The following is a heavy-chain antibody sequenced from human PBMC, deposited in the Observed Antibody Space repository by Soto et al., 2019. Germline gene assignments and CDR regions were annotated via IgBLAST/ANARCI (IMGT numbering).Heavy chain of an antibody. Sequence: PVGSLRNSCAASGGSCISYSMRWVRQATGKGLEWVAVISYDGTNKYYADSVKGRFTISTDNSKNTPYLQMNSLRAEDTAMYYCASAIVLIVYAVPTWGQGTLVTVSS. V-gene: IGHV3-30-3*01. CDR2: ISYDGTNK. D-gene: IGHD2-8*01. J-gene: IGHJ4*02. CDR1: GGSCISYS. CDR3: ASAIVLIVYAVPT.